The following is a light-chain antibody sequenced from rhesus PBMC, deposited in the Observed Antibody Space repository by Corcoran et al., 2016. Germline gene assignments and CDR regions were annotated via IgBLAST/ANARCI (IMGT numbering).Light chain of an antibody. J-gene: IGLJ2*01. CDR2: DVS. CDR3: GSYAGSNTGL. Sequence: QDALTQPPSVSGTPGQSVTISCTGTSSDIGGYNYVSWYQQHPGKAPILMIYDVSKRPSGGSARFSGSKSGNPASLTISGLQAEDEADYYCGSYAGSNTGLFGGGTRLTVL. V-gene: IGLV2-23*01. CDR1: SSDIGGYNY.